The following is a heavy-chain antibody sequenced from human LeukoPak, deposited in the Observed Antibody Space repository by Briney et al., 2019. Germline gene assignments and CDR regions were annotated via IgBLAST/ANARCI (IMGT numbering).Heavy chain of an antibody. CDR1: GGSISSSSYY. CDR2: IYYSGST. Sequence: KTSETLSLTCTVSGGSISSSSYYWGWIRQPPGKGLEWIGSIYYSGSTYYNPSLKSRVTISVDTSKNQFFLKLSSVTAADTAVYYCARIRLRFDFDYWGQGTLVTVSS. CDR3: ARIRLRFDFDY. V-gene: IGHV4-39*07. J-gene: IGHJ4*02. D-gene: IGHD5-12*01.